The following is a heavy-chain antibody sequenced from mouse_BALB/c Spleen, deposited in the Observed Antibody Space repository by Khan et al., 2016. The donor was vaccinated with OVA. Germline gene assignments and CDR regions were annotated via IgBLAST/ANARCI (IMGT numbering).Heavy chain of an antibody. CDR2: INTSSGYT. CDR1: GYTFTSYT. J-gene: IGHJ2*01. V-gene: IGHV1-4*01. Sequence: QVQLQQSGAELARPGASVTMTCKASGYTFTSYTTHWVKQRPGQGLEWIGYINTSSGYTKYNQKFKDKTTLTADKSSSKAYMQLSSLTSEDSAVYYCARTHERWGQGTTLTVSS. CDR3: ARTHER.